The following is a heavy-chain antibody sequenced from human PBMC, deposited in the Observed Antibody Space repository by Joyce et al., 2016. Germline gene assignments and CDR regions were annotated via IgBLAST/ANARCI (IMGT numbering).Heavy chain of an antibody. CDR3: ARHRGGGNFVPFDY. Sequence: EDHLVQSGAEMKKPGESLRISCMVSGYTFVNYWISWVRQMPGKGLEWMGRIDPNDSGTDYSPSFQSHVTISADKSISTAYLQWSSLKASDTAIYYCARHRGGGNFVPFDYWGQGTLVTVSS. D-gene: IGHD4-23*01. CDR1: GYTFVNYW. CDR2: IDPNDSGT. J-gene: IGHJ4*02. V-gene: IGHV5-10-1*03.